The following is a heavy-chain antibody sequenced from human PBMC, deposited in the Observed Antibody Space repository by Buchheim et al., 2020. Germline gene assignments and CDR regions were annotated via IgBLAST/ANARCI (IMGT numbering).Heavy chain of an antibody. D-gene: IGHD2/OR15-2a*01. J-gene: IGHJ4*02. CDR2: ISNDGGNK. CDR1: GFTFSNYA. V-gene: IGHV3-30*18. CDR3: AKVGPFNRSYMYYFDY. Sequence: QVRLVESGGGVVQPGRSLRLSCAASGFTFSNYAMHWVRQAPGKGLEWVAVISNDGGNKDYADSVKGRFTISRANSKNTLFLQMNSLRSKDTAIYYCAKVGPFNRSYMYYFDYWGQGT.